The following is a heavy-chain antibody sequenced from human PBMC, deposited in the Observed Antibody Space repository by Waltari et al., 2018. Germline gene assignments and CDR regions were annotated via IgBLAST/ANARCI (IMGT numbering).Heavy chain of an antibody. V-gene: IGHV3-23*01. Sequence: EVQLLESGGGLVQPGGSLRRSCAASGFPFSSYAMSWVLQAPGKGLEWVSAISGSGGSTYYADSVKGRFTISRDNSKNTLYLQMNSLRAEDTAVYYCAKETNYDFWSGCSNYWGQGTLVTVSS. CDR2: ISGSGGST. CDR1: GFPFSSYA. D-gene: IGHD3-3*01. CDR3: AKETNYDFWSGCSNY. J-gene: IGHJ4*02.